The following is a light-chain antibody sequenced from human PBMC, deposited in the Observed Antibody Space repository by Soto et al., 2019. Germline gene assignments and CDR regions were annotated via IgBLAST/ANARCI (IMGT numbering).Light chain of an antibody. J-gene: IGKJ1*01. Sequence: EIVLTQSPGTLSLSPGATASLSGRASQSVSSAYLGWFQQKPGQAPRLLIYGASSRATGIPDRFSGSGSGTDFTLTISRLEPEDFAVYYCQQYGSSPWTFGQGTKVDIK. CDR1: QSVSSAY. CDR3: QQYGSSPWT. V-gene: IGKV3-20*01. CDR2: GAS.